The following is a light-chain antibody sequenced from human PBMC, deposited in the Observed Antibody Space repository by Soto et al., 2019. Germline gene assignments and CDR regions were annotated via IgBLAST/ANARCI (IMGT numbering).Light chain of an antibody. V-gene: IGKV1-5*01. CDR1: QSISNW. CDR3: QQYNPYVT. CDR2: DAS. J-gene: IGKJ1*01. Sequence: DIQMTQSPSTLSASVGDRVTITCRASQSISNWLAWYRQKPGKAPEVLIYDASNLKSGVPSRFSGSGSGREFTLTISSLPPDDFATSFCQQYNPYVTFGQGTKVDIK.